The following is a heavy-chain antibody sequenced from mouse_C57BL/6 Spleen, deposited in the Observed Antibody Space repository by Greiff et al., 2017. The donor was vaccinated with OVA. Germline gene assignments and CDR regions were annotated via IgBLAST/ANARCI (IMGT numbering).Heavy chain of an antibody. V-gene: IGHV1-7*01. D-gene: IGHD2-4*01. Sequence: VQGVESGAELAKPGASVKLSCKASGYTFTSYWMHWVKQRPGQGLEWIGYINPSSGYTKYNQKFKDKATLTADKSSSTAYMQLSSLTYEDSAVYYCARWHYDYDGYFDVWGTGTTVTVSS. CDR1: GYTFTSYW. J-gene: IGHJ1*03. CDR2: INPSSGYT. CDR3: ARWHYDYDGYFDV.